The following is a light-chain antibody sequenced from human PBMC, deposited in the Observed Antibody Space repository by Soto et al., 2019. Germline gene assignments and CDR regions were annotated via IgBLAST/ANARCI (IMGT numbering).Light chain of an antibody. CDR1: QTFSSGS. CDR2: GAS. J-gene: IGKJ2*01. V-gene: IGKV3-20*01. CDR3: QHYGTSPTYT. Sequence: EIVLTQSPGTLSLSPGEIATLSCRASQTFSSGSLAWYQQKPAQAPRLLIYGASNSATGIPDRFSGSGSGTEFTLNISRLEPEASAVYYCQHYGTSPTYTFGQGNKVEI.